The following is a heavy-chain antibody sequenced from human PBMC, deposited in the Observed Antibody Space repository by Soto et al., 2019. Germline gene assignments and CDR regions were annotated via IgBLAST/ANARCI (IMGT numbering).Heavy chain of an antibody. CDR2: MNPNSGNT. D-gene: IGHD3-16*01. CDR1: GYTFTSYD. J-gene: IGHJ3*02. CDR3: AGGKAWGGFGI. V-gene: IGHV1-8*01. Sequence: QVQLVQSGAEVKKPGASVKVSCKTSGYTFTSYDINWVRQATGQGLEWMGWMNPNSGNTAYAQKFQGRVTMTRNTPKRTALMGPSNPRSEDTAGLFRAGGKAWGGFGIRGQGTMVTVSS.